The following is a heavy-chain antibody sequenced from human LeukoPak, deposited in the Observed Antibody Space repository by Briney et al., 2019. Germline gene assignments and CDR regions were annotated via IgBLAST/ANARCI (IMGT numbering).Heavy chain of an antibody. CDR1: GFTFSSYG. CDR2: ISYDGSNK. D-gene: IGHD5-12*01. V-gene: IGHV3-30*18. CDR3: AKDRREWLRSGYFDY. J-gene: IGHJ4*02. Sequence: PGRSLRLSCAASGFTFSSYGMHWVRQAPGKGLEWVAVISYDGSNKYYADSVKGRFTISRDNSKNTLYLQMNSLRAEDTAVYYCAKDRREWLRSGYFDYWGQGTLDTVSS.